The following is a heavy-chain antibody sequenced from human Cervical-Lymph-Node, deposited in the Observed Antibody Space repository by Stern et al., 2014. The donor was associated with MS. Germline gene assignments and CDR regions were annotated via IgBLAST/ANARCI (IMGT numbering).Heavy chain of an antibody. CDR1: GGSISSSTYY. D-gene: IGHD4-11*01. Sequence: QVQLQQSGPGLVKPSETLSLTCTVSGGSISSSTYYWGWIRQPAGEGLEWIGSIYYSGSTYYNPSLKSRVSIYVDTSLNQFSLKLSSVTAADTAVYYCARHASMTAVSFVPWGQGTLVTVSS. CDR3: ARHASMTAVSFVP. V-gene: IGHV4-39*01. CDR2: IYYSGST. J-gene: IGHJ5*02.